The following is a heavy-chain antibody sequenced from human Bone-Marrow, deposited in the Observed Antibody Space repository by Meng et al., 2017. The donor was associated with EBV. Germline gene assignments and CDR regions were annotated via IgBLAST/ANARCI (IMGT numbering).Heavy chain of an antibody. CDR2: IWYDGSNK. J-gene: IGHJ4*02. Sequence: QVQLVVSGXGVAQSGXCLVVSCAASGFTCSSYGMHWVRQAPGKGLEWVAVIWYDGSNKYYADSVKGRFTISRDNSKNTLYLQMNSLRAEDTAVYYCARPPYYYDSSGFDYWGQGTLVT. D-gene: IGHD3-22*01. CDR3: ARPPYYYDSSGFDY. CDR1: GFTCSSYG. V-gene: IGHV3-33*01.